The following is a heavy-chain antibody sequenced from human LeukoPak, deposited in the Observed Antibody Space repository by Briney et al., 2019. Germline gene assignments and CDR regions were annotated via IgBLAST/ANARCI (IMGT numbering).Heavy chain of an antibody. CDR3: ARLITMIVVVPWFDP. V-gene: IGHV4-39*01. Sequence: SETLSLTCTISGGSISSSSYYWGWIRQPPGKGLEWIGSIYYSGSTYYNPSLKSRVTISVDTSKNQFSLKPSSVTAADTAVCYCARLITMIVVVPWFDPWGQGTLVTVSS. J-gene: IGHJ5*02. CDR1: GGSISSSSYY. D-gene: IGHD3-22*01. CDR2: IYYSGST.